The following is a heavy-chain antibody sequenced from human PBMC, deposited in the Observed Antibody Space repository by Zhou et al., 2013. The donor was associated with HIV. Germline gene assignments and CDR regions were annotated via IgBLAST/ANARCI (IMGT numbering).Heavy chain of an antibody. J-gene: IGHJ3*02. V-gene: IGHV1-46*03. CDR3: NRGMQGWVNDAFDI. CDR1: GYTFTANY. CDR2: INPGIGST. D-gene: IGHD2-21*01. Sequence: QVQLVQSGTEVKKPGASVNISCKASGYTFTANYIHWVRQAPGQGLEWMGLINPGIGSTYYAEKFQGRVTMTRDTSTSTVNMQLGTLTSEDTAVYYCNRGMQGWVNDAFDIWGLRDNGHRLF.